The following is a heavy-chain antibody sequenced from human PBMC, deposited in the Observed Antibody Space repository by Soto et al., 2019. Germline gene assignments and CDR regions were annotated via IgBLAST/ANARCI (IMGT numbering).Heavy chain of an antibody. Sequence: EVQLVESGGGLVQPGGSLRLSCAASGFTFGTYWMTWVRQPPGKGLECVADIKPDGSERYYVDSVKCRFTISRDNAKNSLYLHMNSLRAEDAAVYYCATDLNWEHYWGQGTLVTVSS. D-gene: IGHD7-27*01. CDR1: GFTFGTYW. CDR3: ATDLNWEHY. V-gene: IGHV3-7*04. J-gene: IGHJ4*02. CDR2: IKPDGSER.